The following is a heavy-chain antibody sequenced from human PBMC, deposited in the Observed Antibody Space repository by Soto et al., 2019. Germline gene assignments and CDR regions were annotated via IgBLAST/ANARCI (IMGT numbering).Heavy chain of an antibody. CDR3: AIACSSIPPLGFDP. CDR2: IYHSGST. V-gene: IGHV4-30-2*01. D-gene: IGHD6-13*01. J-gene: IGHJ5*02. CDR1: GGSISSGGYS. Sequence: QLQLQESGSGLVKPSQTLSLTCAVSGGSISSGGYSWSWIRQPPGKGLEWIGYIYHSGSTYYNPSLKSRVTISVDTSKNQFSLKLSSVTAADTAVYYCAIACSSIPPLGFDPWGQGTLVTVSS.